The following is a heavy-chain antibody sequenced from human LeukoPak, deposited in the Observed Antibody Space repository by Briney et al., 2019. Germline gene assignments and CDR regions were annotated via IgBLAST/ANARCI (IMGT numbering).Heavy chain of an antibody. D-gene: IGHD4-17*01. CDR3: ARGHFGDFLDY. CDR1: GFTVSSNY. CDR2: IYSGGST. V-gene: IGHV3-66*01. J-gene: IGHJ4*02. Sequence: GGSLRLSCAASGFTVSSNYMSWVRQAPGKGLEWVSVIYSGGSTYYADSVKGRFTISRDNSKNTLYLQMNSLRAEDMAVYYCARGHFGDFLDYWGQGTRVTVSS.